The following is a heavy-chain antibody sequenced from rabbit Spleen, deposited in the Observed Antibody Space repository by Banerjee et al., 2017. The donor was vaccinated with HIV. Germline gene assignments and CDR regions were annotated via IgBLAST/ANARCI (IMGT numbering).Heavy chain of an antibody. CDR3: ARDTSSSFSSYGMDL. J-gene: IGHJ6*01. CDR1: GFSFSSGYD. V-gene: IGHV1S45*01. CDR2: IGQGFSGPT. D-gene: IGHD1-1*01. Sequence: QEQLEESGGDLVKPGTSLTLTCTASGFSFSSGYDMCWVRQAPGKGLEWIACIGQGFSGPTYYASWAKGRFTISKTSSTTVTLQMTSLTAADTATYFCARDTSSSFSSYGMDLWGPGTLVTVS.